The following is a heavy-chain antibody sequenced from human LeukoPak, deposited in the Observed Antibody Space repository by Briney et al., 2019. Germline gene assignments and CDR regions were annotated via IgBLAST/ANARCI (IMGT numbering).Heavy chain of an antibody. J-gene: IGHJ3*02. Sequence: PSETLSLTCTVSGGSISSYYWSWIRQPPGKGLEWIGYIYYSGSTNYNPSLKSRVTISVDTSKNQFSLKLSSVTAADTAVYYCARDDYGDYVQAFDIWGQGTMVTVSS. D-gene: IGHD4-17*01. CDR1: GGSISSYY. V-gene: IGHV4-59*01. CDR3: ARDDYGDYVQAFDI. CDR2: IYYSGST.